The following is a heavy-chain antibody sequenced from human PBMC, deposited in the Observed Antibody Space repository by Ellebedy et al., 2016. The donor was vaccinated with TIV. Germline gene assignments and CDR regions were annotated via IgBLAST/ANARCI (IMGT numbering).Heavy chain of an antibody. J-gene: IGHJ4*02. V-gene: IGHV3-23*01. D-gene: IGHD2-15*01. CDR1: GLTFNIYV. Sequence: GESLKISCAASGLTFNIYVMNWVRQAPGKGLEWVSTISGSGGRTHYADSVKGRLTISRDNSKNTLYLQVNSLRAEDTAVYYCAKNGGSREYEWWGQGTLVTVSS. CDR3: AKNGGSREYEW. CDR2: ISGSGGRT.